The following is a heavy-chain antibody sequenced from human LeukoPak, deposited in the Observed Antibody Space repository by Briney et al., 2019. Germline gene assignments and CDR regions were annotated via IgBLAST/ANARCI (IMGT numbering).Heavy chain of an antibody. J-gene: IGHJ4*02. V-gene: IGHV3-7*01. Sequence: GGSLRLSCGAATFTIYAFRMGWDRQAPGKGLEWVANIKPDGSDKYYVDSVKGRFTISRDNANNSLSLQMNTLRAEDTAVYYDGRTFRANFFDSWGQGTLVTVSS. CDR2: IKPDGSDK. CDR3: GRTFRANFFDS. D-gene: IGHD2-8*01. CDR1: TFTIYAFR.